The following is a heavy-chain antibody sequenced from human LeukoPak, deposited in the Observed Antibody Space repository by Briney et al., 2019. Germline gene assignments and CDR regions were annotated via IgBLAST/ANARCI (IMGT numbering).Heavy chain of an antibody. J-gene: IGHJ4*02. Sequence: GGSLRLSCAASGFTFSDYYMSWIRQAPGKGLEWVSYISSSGSTIYYADSVKGRFTISRDNAKNSLYLQMNSLRAEDTALYYCARDSSRVVYAKHFDYWGQGTLVTVSS. CDR1: GFTFSDYY. CDR2: ISSSGSTI. D-gene: IGHD2-8*02. V-gene: IGHV3-11*01. CDR3: ARDSSRVVYAKHFDY.